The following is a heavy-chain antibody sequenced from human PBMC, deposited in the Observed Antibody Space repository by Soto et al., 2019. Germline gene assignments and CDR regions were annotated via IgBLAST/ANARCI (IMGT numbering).Heavy chain of an antibody. V-gene: IGHV3-23*01. CDR3: AKELWATYYDTSVNDY. Sequence: EVQLLESGGGLVQPGGSLRLSCAASGFTFSSYAMSWVRQAPGKGLEWVSAFSGSGGSTYYADSVKGRFTISRDNSKNTLYLQKNSLRAEDTAIYYCAKELWATYYDTSVNDYWGQGTLVTVSS. CDR1: GFTFSSYA. CDR2: FSGSGGST. J-gene: IGHJ4*02. D-gene: IGHD3-22*01.